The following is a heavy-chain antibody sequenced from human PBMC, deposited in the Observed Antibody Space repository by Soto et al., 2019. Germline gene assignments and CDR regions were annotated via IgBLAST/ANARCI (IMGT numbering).Heavy chain of an antibody. J-gene: IGHJ6*03. D-gene: IGHD1-26*01. V-gene: IGHV1-46*01. Sequence: ASVKVSCKASGYTFTSYYMHWVRQAPGQGLEWMGIINPSGGSTSYAQKFQGRVTMTRDTSTSTVYMELSSLRSEDTAVYYCARESNLRPRGGDYYYYYMDVWGKVTTVTVSS. CDR3: ARESNLRPRGGDYYYYYMDV. CDR1: GYTFTSYY. CDR2: INPSGGST.